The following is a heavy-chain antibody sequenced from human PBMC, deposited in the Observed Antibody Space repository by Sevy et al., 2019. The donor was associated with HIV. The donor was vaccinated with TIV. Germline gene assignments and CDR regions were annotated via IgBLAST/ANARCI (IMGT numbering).Heavy chain of an antibody. V-gene: IGHV1-2*02. CDR1: GYTFAAYY. CDR2: IYPNGGDT. Sequence: ASVKVSCKTSGYTFAAYYIHWVRQAPGQGPEWLGWIYPNGGDTTFAQKFQGRVTVTMSTSINTVYMELNRLRSDDTAVYYCARGKREEWLLYLDNWGQGTLVTVSP. J-gene: IGHJ4*02. CDR3: ARGKREEWLLYLDN. D-gene: IGHD3-3*01.